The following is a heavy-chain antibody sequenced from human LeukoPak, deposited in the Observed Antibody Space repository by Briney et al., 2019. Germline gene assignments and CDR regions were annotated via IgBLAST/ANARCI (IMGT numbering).Heavy chain of an antibody. CDR1: GFTFSSYW. Sequence: GSLRLSCAASGFTFSSYWMSWVRQAPGKGLEWVSSISSSGSYISYADSVKGRFTISRDNAKNSLYLQMNNLRVEDTAVYYCARGRPLFEDYWGQGTLVTVSS. J-gene: IGHJ4*02. CDR2: ISSSGSYI. D-gene: IGHD3-10*02. V-gene: IGHV3-21*01. CDR3: ARGRPLFEDY.